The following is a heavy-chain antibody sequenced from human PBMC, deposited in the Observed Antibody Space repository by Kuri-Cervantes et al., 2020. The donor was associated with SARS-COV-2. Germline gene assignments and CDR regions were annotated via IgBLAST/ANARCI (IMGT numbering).Heavy chain of an antibody. Sequence: GGSLRLSCAASGFTFSSYWMSWVRQAPGKGLEWVAFIRNDGSNENYADSVKGRLTFSRDNSKNTVYLQMNSLRADDTAVYYCARGHSGWLYFDYWGQGTLATVSS. V-gene: IGHV3-30*02. J-gene: IGHJ4*02. CDR1: GFTFSSYW. CDR2: IRNDGSNE. CDR3: ARGHSGWLYFDY. D-gene: IGHD6-19*01.